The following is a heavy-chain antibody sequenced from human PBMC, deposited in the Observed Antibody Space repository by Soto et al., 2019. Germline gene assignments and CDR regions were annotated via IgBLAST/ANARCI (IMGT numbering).Heavy chain of an antibody. Sequence: QVQLQQWGAGLLKPSETLSLTCAVYGGSFSGYYWSWIRQPPGKGLEWIGEINHSGSTNYNPSLKSRVTISVDTSKNQFSLKLSSVTAADTAVYYCARGTVAGGNYWGQGTLVTVSS. J-gene: IGHJ4*02. CDR3: ARGTVAGGNY. V-gene: IGHV4-34*01. CDR2: INHSGST. CDR1: GGSFSGYY. D-gene: IGHD6-19*01.